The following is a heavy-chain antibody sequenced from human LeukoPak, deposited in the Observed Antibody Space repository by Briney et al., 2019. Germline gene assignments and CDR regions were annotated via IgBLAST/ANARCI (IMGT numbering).Heavy chain of an antibody. CDR2: IYYSGST. CDR3: ARQTQAYYFDY. Sequence: PSETLSLTCSVSGGSISSGGYYWSWIRQHPGKGLEWIGYIYYSGSTYYNPSLKSRVTISVDTSKNQFSLKLSSVTAADTAVYYCARQTQAYYFDYWGQGTLVTVSS. V-gene: IGHV4-31*03. J-gene: IGHJ4*02. CDR1: GGSISSGGYY.